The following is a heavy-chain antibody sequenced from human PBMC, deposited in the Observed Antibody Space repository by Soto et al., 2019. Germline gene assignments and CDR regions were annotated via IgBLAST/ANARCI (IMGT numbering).Heavy chain of an antibody. Sequence: QEQVVESGGGVVQPGRSLRLSCAASGFTFSTHAMHWVRQAPGRGLEWVAIISYDGTTKDYADSVKGRFTISRDTSKNAVYLQMNSLRSDDTALYYCARDWRTAGTTGWFDPWGQGTLVTVSS. CDR2: ISYDGTTK. CDR1: GFTFSTHA. V-gene: IGHV3-30-3*01. CDR3: ARDWRTAGTTGWFDP. J-gene: IGHJ5*02. D-gene: IGHD6-13*01.